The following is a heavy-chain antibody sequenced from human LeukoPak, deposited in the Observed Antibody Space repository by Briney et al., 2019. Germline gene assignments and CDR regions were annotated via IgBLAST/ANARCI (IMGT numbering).Heavy chain of an antibody. D-gene: IGHD2-2*01. Sequence: GGSLVLSGAASGFTFSSYSMNWVRPAPGKGRGGVSYISSSSSTIYYADSVKGRFTISRDNAKNSLYLQMNSLRAEDTAVYYCARDFRHIVVVPAAIQPNFDYWGQGTLVTVSS. CDR3: ARDFRHIVVVPAAIQPNFDY. J-gene: IGHJ4*02. CDR1: GFTFSSYS. CDR2: ISSSSSTI. V-gene: IGHV3-48*04.